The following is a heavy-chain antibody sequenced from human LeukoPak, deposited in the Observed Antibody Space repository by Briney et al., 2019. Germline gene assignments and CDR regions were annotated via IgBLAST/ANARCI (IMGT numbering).Heavy chain of an antibody. CDR1: GFTFSSYA. D-gene: IGHD3-10*01. CDR3: ARELFGSGSCPDY. Sequence: GRSLRLSCTAPGFTFSSYAIHWIRQAPGKGLDWVALVWHDGFNKYYADSVKGRFSISRDNSKNTVYLQMNSLRAEDTAVYYCARELFGSGSCPDYWGQGTLVTVSS. J-gene: IGHJ4*02. CDR2: VWHDGFNK. V-gene: IGHV3-33*01.